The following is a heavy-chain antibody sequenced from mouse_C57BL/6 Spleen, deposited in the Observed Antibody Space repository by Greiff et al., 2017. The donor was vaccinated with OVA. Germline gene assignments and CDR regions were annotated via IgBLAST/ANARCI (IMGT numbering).Heavy chain of an antibody. CDR2: INPGSGGT. J-gene: IGHJ1*03. CDR1: GYAFTNYL. Sequence: VQLQQSGAELVRPGTSVKVSCKASGYAFTNYLIEWVKQRPGQGLEWIGVINPGSGGTNYNEKFKGKATLTADKSSSTAYMQLSSLTSEDSAVYFCARVTTVGARWYFDVWGTGTTVTVSS. D-gene: IGHD1-1*01. V-gene: IGHV1-54*01. CDR3: ARVTTVGARWYFDV.